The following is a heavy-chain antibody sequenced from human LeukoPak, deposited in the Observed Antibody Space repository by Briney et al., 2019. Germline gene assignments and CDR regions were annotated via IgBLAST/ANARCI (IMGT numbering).Heavy chain of an antibody. CDR2: IKQDGSEK. CDR1: GFTFSSYW. D-gene: IGHD5-12*01. V-gene: IGHV3-7*01. Sequence: PGGSLRLSCAASGFTFSSYWMSWVRQAPGKGLEWVANIKQDGSEKYYVDSVKGRFTISRDNAKNSLYLQMNSLRAEDTAVYYCARAVATNFWPGYYYYYMDVWGKGTTVTISS. J-gene: IGHJ6*03. CDR3: ARAVATNFWPGYYYYYMDV.